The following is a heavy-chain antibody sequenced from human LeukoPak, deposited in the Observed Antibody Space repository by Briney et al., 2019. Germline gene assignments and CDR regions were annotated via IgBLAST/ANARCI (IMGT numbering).Heavy chain of an antibody. D-gene: IGHD6-13*01. CDR2: ISSSSSYI. Sequence: GGSLRLSCAASGFTVSSNYMSWVRQAPGKGLEWVSSISSSSSYIYYADSVKGRFTISRDNAKNSLYLQMNSLRAEDTAVYYCARGVSSSSPLPFWGKGTTVTVSS. V-gene: IGHV3-21*01. CDR3: ARGVSSSSPLPF. J-gene: IGHJ6*04. CDR1: GFTVSSNY.